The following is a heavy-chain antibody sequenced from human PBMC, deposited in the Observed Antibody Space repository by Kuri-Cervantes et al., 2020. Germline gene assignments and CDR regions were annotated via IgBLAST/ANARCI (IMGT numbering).Heavy chain of an antibody. V-gene: IGHV4-59*01. J-gene: IGHJ4*02. CDR2: IYSSGST. Sequence: ESLKIPCAASGFTFSSYGMHWVRQAPGKGLEWIGHIYSSGSTSYSLSLKSRVAISIDTSKNQFSLKLTSVTAADTAVFYCARAGASFDWIFDTTHPLMIDSWGQGALVTVSS. CDR1: GFTFSSYG. CDR3: ARAGASFDWIFDTTHPLMIDS. D-gene: IGHD3-9*01.